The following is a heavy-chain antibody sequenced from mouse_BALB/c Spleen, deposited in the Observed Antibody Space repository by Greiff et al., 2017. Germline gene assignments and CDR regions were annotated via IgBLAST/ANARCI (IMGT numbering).Heavy chain of an antibody. V-gene: IGHV3-8*02. CDR3: ARGGNYGYWYFDV. Sequence: EVKLQESGPSLVKPSQTLSLTCSVTGDSITSGYWNWIRKFPGNKLEYMGYISYSGSTYYNPSLKSRISITRDTSKNQYYLQLNSVTTEDTATYYCARGGNYGYWYFDVWGAGTTVTVSS. CDR2: ISYSGST. D-gene: IGHD2-1*01. J-gene: IGHJ1*01. CDR1: GDSITSGY.